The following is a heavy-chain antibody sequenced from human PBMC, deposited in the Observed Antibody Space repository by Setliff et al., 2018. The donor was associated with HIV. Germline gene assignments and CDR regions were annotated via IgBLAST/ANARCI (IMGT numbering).Heavy chain of an antibody. CDR1: GYTFSSYY. CDR3: ARIYYYDSSGYYYGGRGHFDY. V-gene: IGHV1-46*01. CDR2: VDPRDGST. D-gene: IGHD3-22*01. Sequence: ASVKVSCKASGYTFSSYYMHWVRQAPGQGLEWMGVVDPRDGSTVYARKFQGGVTMTRDTSTSTLYMEVSSLKSEDTAVYYCARIYYYDSSGYYYGGRGHFDYWGQGTLVTVSS. J-gene: IGHJ4*02.